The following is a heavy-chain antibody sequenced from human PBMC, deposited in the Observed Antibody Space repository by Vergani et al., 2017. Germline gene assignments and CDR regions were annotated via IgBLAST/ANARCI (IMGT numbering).Heavy chain of an antibody. CDR2: IIPIFGTA. CDR3: ARGDXSSLLWDYYYYLDV. D-gene: IGHD6-6*01. J-gene: IGHJ6*03. V-gene: IGHV1-69*01. Sequence: QVQLVQSGAEVKKPGSSVKVSCKASGGTFSSYAISWVRQAPGQGLEWMGGIIPIFGTANYAQKFQGRVTITADESTSTAYMELSSLRSEDTAVYYCARGDXSSLLWDYYYYLDVWGKGTTVTVSS. CDR1: GGTFSSYA.